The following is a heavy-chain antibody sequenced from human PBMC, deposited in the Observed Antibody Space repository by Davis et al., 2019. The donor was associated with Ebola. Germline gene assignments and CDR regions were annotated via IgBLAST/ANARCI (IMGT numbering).Heavy chain of an antibody. Sequence: GGSLRLSCAASGFTFSSYDMHWVRQATGKGLEWVSAIGTAGDTYYPGSVKGRFTISRENAKNSLYLQMNSLRAEDTAMYYCAAYCNSITCSTVWGQGTLVTVSS. CDR1: GFTFSSYD. CDR2: IGTAGDT. D-gene: IGHD2-2*02. CDR3: AAYCNSITCSTV. J-gene: IGHJ4*02. V-gene: IGHV3-13*01.